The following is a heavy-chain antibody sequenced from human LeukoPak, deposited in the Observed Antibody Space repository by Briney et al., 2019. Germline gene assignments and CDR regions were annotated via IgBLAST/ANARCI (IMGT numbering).Heavy chain of an antibody. V-gene: IGHV3-33*01. CDR2: IWYDGSNK. CDR3: ARVIAVAGSCDY. CDR1: GFTFSSYG. Sequence: GGSLRLSCAASGFTFSSYGMHWVRQAPGKGLEWVAGIWYDGSNKYYADSVKGRFTISKDNSKNTLYLHMTSLRAEDTAVYYCARVIAVAGSCDYWGQGTLVTVSS. D-gene: IGHD6-19*01. J-gene: IGHJ4*02.